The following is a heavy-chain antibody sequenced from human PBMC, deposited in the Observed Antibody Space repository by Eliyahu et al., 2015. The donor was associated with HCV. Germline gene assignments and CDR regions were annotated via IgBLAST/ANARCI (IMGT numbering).Heavy chain of an antibody. J-gene: IGHJ4*02. CDR3: VRDGAGYCSTASCAPPHYFDY. CDR2: MSYDGSNV. D-gene: IGHD2-2*01. V-gene: IGHV3-30-3*01. CDR1: XFTFSXXA. Sequence: QVQLVESGGGVVQPGRSLRLSCXASXFTFSXXAXPWVPXRQAPGKGLEWVALMSYDGSNVNYADSVKGRFTISRDNSKNTLYLQMDGLRAEDTAVYYCVRDGAGYCSTASCAPPHYFDYWGQGTLVTVSS.